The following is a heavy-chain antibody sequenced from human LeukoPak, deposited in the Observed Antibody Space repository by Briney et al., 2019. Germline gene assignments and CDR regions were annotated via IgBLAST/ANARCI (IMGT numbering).Heavy chain of an antibody. D-gene: IGHD3-9*01. CDR2: VSGRDDST. Sequence: GASLRLSCAASGFTFRNYAMGWVRQAPGKGLEWVSAVSGRDDSTYYADSVKGRFTISRDNSKNTLYLQMNSLRAEDTAVYYCAKWGDYDTLTGYYDSDYWGQGTLVTVSS. V-gene: IGHV3-23*01. CDR1: GFTFRNYA. CDR3: AKWGDYDTLTGYYDSDY. J-gene: IGHJ4*02.